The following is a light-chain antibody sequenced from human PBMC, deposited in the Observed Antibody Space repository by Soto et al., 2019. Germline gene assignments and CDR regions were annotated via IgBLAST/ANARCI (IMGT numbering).Light chain of an antibody. Sequence: DIQMTQSPSSLSASVGDRVTITCQASQDISNYLNWYQQKPGKAPKLLIYDASNLETGVPSRFSRRGPRTNFTVTISSLQPEDIATYYGQQYDNLPPTFGGGTKVEIK. V-gene: IGKV1-33*01. CDR3: QQYDNLPPT. CDR1: QDISNY. J-gene: IGKJ4*01. CDR2: DAS.